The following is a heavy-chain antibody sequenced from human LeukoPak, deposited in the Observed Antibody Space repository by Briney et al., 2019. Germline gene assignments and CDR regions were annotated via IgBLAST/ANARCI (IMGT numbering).Heavy chain of an antibody. V-gene: IGHV4-34*01. Sequence: SETLSLTCAVYGWSFSGYCWSWIRQPPGKGLEWIGEINHSGSTNYNPSLKSRVTISVDTSKNQFSLKLRSVTAADTAVYYCAGAVVRGVISDYWGQGTVVTASS. CDR1: GWSFSGYC. D-gene: IGHD3-10*01. J-gene: IGHJ4*02. CDR3: AGAVVRGVISDY. CDR2: INHSGST.